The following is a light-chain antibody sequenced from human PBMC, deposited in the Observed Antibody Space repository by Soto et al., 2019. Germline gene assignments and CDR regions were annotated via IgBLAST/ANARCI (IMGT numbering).Light chain of an antibody. CDR1: SSDVGGYNY. J-gene: IGLJ2*01. Sequence: QSVLTQPASVSGSPGQSITISCTGTSSDVGGYNYVSWYQQHPGKAPKLMIYDVSNRPSGVSNRFSGSKSGNTASLTISGLQAEDEADYYCSSYTSSSTLKVFGGGTQLTV. CDR2: DVS. V-gene: IGLV2-14*01. CDR3: SSYTSSSTLKV.